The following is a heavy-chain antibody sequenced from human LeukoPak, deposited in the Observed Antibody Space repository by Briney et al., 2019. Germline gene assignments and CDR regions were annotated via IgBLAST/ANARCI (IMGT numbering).Heavy chain of an antibody. CDR3: AGSRHIVVVTAIWNWFDP. CDR1: GVSISSYY. CDR2: IYYSGST. J-gene: IGHJ5*02. V-gene: IGHV4-59*01. Sequence: SETLSLTCTVSGVSISSYYWSWIRQPPGKGLEWIGDIYYSGSTNYNPSLKSRVTISVDPSKNQFSLKLSSVTAADTAVYYCAGSRHIVVVTAIWNWFDPWGQGTLVTVSS. D-gene: IGHD2-21*02.